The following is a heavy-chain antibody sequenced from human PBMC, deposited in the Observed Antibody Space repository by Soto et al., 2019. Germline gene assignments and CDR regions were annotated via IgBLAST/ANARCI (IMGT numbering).Heavy chain of an antibody. CDR1: GYTFTSYD. CDR3: ARSSNYVFSIDYHMDV. V-gene: IGHV1-8*01. J-gene: IGHJ6*03. Sequence: ASVKVSCKASGYTFTSYDINWVRQATGQGLEWMGWMNPNSGNTGYAQKFQGRVTMTRNTSISTAYMELSSLRSEDTAVYYCARSSNYVFSIDYHMDVWGKGTTVTVSS. D-gene: IGHD4-4*01. CDR2: MNPNSGNT.